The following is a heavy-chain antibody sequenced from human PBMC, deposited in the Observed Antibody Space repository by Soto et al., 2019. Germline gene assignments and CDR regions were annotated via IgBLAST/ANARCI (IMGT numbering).Heavy chain of an antibody. Sequence: QVQLQESGPGLVKASQTLSLTCNVSGGSISSGGYYWTWIRQHPGKGLEWIGNIHHGGSTFYNPSLKCRVSISVDTSKNQFSLKLSSVTAADTAVYFCVRGVLSWGQGTLVTVSS. J-gene: IGHJ1*01. V-gene: IGHV4-31*03. D-gene: IGHD3-10*01. CDR2: IHHGGST. CDR1: GGSISSGGYY. CDR3: VRGVLS.